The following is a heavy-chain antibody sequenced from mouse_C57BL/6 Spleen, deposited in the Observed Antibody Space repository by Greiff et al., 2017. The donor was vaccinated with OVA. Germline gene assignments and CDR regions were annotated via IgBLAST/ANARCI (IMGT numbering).Heavy chain of an antibody. J-gene: IGHJ1*03. CDR1: GYSITSGYD. D-gene: IGHD1-2*01. V-gene: IGHV3-1*01. Sequence: VQLQQSGPGMVKPSQSLSLTCTVTGYSITSGYDWHWIRHFPGNKLEWMGYISYSGSTNYNPSLKSRISLTHDTSKNHFFLKLNSVTTEDTATYYCAREGGFRGYFDVWGTGTTVTVSS. CDR3: AREGGFRGYFDV. CDR2: ISYSGST.